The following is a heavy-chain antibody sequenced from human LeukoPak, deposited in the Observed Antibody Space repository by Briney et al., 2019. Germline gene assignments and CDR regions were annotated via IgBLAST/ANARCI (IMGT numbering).Heavy chain of an antibody. CDR1: GGSISSYY. V-gene: IGHV4-59*01. Sequence: SETLSLTCTVSGGSISSYYWSWIRQPPGKGLEWIGYIYYSGSTNYNPSLKSRVTISVDTSKNQFSLKLSSVTAADTAVYYCATEQPYGSGPNWFDPWGQGTLVTVSS. J-gene: IGHJ5*02. D-gene: IGHD3-10*01. CDR3: ATEQPYGSGPNWFDP. CDR2: IYYSGST.